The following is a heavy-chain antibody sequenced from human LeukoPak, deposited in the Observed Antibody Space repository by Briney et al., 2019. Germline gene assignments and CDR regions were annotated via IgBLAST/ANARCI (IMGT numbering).Heavy chain of an antibody. CDR2: INPNSGGT. V-gene: IGHV1-2*02. Sequence: ASVKVSCKASGYTFTGYYMHWVRQGPGQGLEWMGWINPNSGGTNYAQKFQGRVTMTRDTSISTAYMELSRLRSDDTAVYYCARDLGIAATNNWFDPWGQGTLVTVSS. CDR3: ARDLGIAATNNWFDP. CDR1: GYTFTGYY. D-gene: IGHD6-6*01. J-gene: IGHJ5*02.